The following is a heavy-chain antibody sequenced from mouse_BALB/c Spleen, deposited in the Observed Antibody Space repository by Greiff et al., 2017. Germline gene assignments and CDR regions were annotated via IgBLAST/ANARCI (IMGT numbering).Heavy chain of an antibody. J-gene: IGHJ4*01. V-gene: IGHV5-12-1*01. Sequence: EVQVVESGGGLVKPGGSLKLSCAASGFAFSSYDMSWVRQTPEKRLEWVADISSGGGSTYYPDTVKGRFTISRDNAKNTLYLQVSSLKSEDTAMYYCARDYGSNCDMDDWGQGTSVTVCS. D-gene: IGHD1-1*01. CDR2: ISSGGGST. CDR3: ARDYGSNCDMDD. CDR1: GFAFSSYD.